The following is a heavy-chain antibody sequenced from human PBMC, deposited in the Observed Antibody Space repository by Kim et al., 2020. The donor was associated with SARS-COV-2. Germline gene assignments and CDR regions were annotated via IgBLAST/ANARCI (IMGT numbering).Heavy chain of an antibody. CDR1: GVYV. CDR2: MSFDGISK. D-gene: IGHD6-19*01. Sequence: GGSLRLSCVTPGVYVVHWVRQAPGKGLEWVAAMSFDGISKYFAEPVMGRFTISRDDSRNTVWLQLNNVRDEDSAIYYCATEGGTSGRCGYFDYWSQGTLITVSS. CDR3: ATEGGTSGRCGYFDY. V-gene: IGHV3-30*03. J-gene: IGHJ4*02.